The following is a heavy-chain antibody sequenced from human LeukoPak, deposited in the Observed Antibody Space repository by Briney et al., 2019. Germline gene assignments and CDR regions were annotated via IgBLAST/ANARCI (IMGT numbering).Heavy chain of an antibody. D-gene: IGHD1-26*01. CDR3: ARDRGVGATLGLMDV. V-gene: IGHV1-2*02. CDR2: INRNSGAT. CDR1: GYSFIDYS. J-gene: IGHJ6*02. Sequence: VASVKVSCKASGYSFIDYSMHWVRQAPRQGLEWMGWINRNSGATKYAQKFEGRVTMTRDTSVTTAYMELSSLRSDDTAVYFCARDRGVGATLGLMDVWGQGTPVTVSS.